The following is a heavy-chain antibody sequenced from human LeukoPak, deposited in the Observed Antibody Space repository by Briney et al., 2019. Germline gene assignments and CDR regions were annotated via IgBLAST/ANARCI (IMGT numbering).Heavy chain of an antibody. J-gene: IGHJ6*02. CDR3: ARGRYDNLTGHLARLDV. D-gene: IGHD3-9*01. CDR1: GGSIKSFY. Sequence: SETLSLTCTVSGGSIKSFYWSWIRQPAGKGLEWVGRVFSRGTTNYNLSRKSRVTVSLDTSKTQFSLKMSSVPAADTPVYYCARGRYDNLTGHLARLDVWGQGATVIVSS. CDR2: VFSRGTT. V-gene: IGHV4-4*07.